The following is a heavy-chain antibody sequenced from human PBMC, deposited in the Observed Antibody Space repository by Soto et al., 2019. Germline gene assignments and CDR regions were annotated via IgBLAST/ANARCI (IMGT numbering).Heavy chain of an antibody. J-gene: IGHJ4*02. CDR3: ARDPYRYYYDSSGYYYY. CDR2: IWYDGSNK. Sequence: PGGSLRLSCAASGFTFSSYGMHWVRQAPGKGLEWVAVIWYDGSNKYYADSVKGRFTISRDNSKNTLYLQMNSLRAEDTAVYYCARDPYRYYYDSSGYYYYWGQGTLVTVSS. CDR1: GFTFSSYG. V-gene: IGHV3-33*01. D-gene: IGHD3-22*01.